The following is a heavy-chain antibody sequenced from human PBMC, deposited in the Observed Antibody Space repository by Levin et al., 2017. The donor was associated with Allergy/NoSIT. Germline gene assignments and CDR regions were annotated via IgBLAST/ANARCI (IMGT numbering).Heavy chain of an antibody. D-gene: IGHD3-10*01. Sequence: LRLSCAVSGGSISSGGYSWSWIRQPPGKGLEWIGYIYHSGSTYYNPSLKSRVTISVDRSKNQFSLKLSSVTAADTAVYYCARGQGYYYGSGSYPFDYWGQGTLVTVSS. V-gene: IGHV4-30-2*01. J-gene: IGHJ4*02. CDR2: IYHSGST. CDR1: GGSISSGGYS. CDR3: ARGQGYYYGSGSYPFDY.